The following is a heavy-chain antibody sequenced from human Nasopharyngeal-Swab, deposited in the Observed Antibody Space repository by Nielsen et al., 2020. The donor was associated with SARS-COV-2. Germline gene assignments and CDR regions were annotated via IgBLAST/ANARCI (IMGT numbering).Heavy chain of an antibody. V-gene: IGHV3-30-3*01. J-gene: IGHJ5*02. CDR2: ISYDGSNN. Sequence: GGSLRLSCAASGLTFSSYWMSWVRQAPGRGLEWVAVISYDGSNNYYADSVKGRITIYRDNSKNTLYLQMNSFRAEDTAVYYCTRDGPNLYYHSRAPITFVIDPWGQGTMVTVSS. CDR3: TRDGPNLYYHSRAPITFVIDP. D-gene: IGHD3-22*01. CDR1: GLTFSSYW.